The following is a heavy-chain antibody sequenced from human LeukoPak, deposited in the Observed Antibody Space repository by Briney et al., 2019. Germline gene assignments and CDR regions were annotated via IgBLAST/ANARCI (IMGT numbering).Heavy chain of an antibody. V-gene: IGHV3-30*18. J-gene: IGHJ4*02. CDR2: ISFDSKNR. CDR1: GFSFSTYG. Sequence: GGSLRLSCAASGFSFSTYGMHWLLQAPGKGLEWVGVISFDSKNRFYGDSVKGRFIISRDNSKNTLSLEMSSLRPEDSAVYYCAKDYSIVGASAFDYWGQGTPVTVSS. D-gene: IGHD1-26*01. CDR3: AKDYSIVGASAFDY.